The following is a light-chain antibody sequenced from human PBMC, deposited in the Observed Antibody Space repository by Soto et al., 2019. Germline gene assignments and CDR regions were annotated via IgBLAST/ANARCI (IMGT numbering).Light chain of an antibody. V-gene: IGLV2-14*01. CDR2: DVS. CDR1: SSYVGGYNY. CDR3: SSYTTSSTYYV. Sequence: QSALTQPASVSGSPGQSITISCTGTSSYVGGYNYVSWYQQHPGKAPKLMIYDVSNRPSGVSNRFSGSKSGNTASLTISGLQAEDEADYYCSSYTTSSTYYVFGTGTKVTVL. J-gene: IGLJ1*01.